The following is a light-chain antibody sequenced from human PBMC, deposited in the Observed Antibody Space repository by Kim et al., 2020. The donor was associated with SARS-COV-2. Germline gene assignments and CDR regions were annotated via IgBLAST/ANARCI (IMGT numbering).Light chain of an antibody. V-gene: IGLV1-40*01. Sequence: QRVNISCTGSSSNIGAGYDVHWYQQLPGAAPKLLIYGNNNRPSGVPDRLSASKSGTSASLAITGLQAEDEADYYCQSYDSSLSAYVFGTGTKVTVL. CDR1: SSNIGAGYD. J-gene: IGLJ1*01. CDR2: GNN. CDR3: QSYDSSLSAYV.